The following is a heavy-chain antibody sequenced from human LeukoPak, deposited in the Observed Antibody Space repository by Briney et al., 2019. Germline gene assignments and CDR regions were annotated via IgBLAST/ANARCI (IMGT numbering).Heavy chain of an antibody. Sequence: ASVKVSCKASGYTFTSYYMHWVRQAPGQGLEWMGIINPSGGSTSYAQKFQGRVTMTRDTSTSTVYMELSSLRSEDTAVYYCARDRPYDSSGYLGGELAFDYWGQGTLVTVSS. CDR3: ARDRPYDSSGYLGGELAFDY. CDR1: GYTFTSYY. CDR2: INPSGGST. D-gene: IGHD3-22*01. V-gene: IGHV1-46*01. J-gene: IGHJ4*02.